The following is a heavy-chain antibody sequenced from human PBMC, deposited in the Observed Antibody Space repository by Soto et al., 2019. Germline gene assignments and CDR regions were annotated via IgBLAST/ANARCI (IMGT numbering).Heavy chain of an antibody. V-gene: IGHV1-3*01. CDR2: INAGNGNT. D-gene: IGHD3-22*01. CDR3: ARGVKYDSSGYYYNRAFDI. Sequence: GASVKVSCKASGYTFTSYAMHWVRQAPGQRLEWMGWINAGNGNTKYSQKFQGRVTITRDTSASTAYMELSSLRSEDTAVYYCARGVKYDSSGYYYNRAFDIWGQGTMVTVSS. CDR1: GYTFTSYA. J-gene: IGHJ3*02.